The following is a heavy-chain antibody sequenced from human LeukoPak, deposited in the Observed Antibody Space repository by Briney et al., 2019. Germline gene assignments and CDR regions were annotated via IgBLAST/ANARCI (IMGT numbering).Heavy chain of an antibody. V-gene: IGHV3-7*03. CDR3: ARAQYYGSGSYPFDH. CDR1: GFTFSSYW. Sequence: PGGSLRLSCEVSGFTFSSYWMNWVRQAPGKGLEWVANIKQDGSDKYYVDSVKGRFTISRDNAKNSLYLQMNSLRAEDTALYYCARAQYYGSGSYPFDHWGQGTLVTVSS. CDR2: IKQDGSDK. D-gene: IGHD3-10*01. J-gene: IGHJ4*02.